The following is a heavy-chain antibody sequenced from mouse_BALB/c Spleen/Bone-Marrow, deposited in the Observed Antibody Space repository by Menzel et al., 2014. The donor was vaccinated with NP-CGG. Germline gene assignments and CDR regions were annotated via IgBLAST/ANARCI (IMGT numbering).Heavy chain of an antibody. CDR1: GFTFGDFY. Sequence: EVMLVESGGGLVQPGDSLRFSCATSGFTFGDFYMEWVRQPPGKRLEWIAASRNKAKYYTTEYSASVKGRFIVSRDTSQSVLYLQMNALRAEDTAIYYCARDVGYGNYFVYWGQGTLVTVSA. V-gene: IGHV7-1*02. D-gene: IGHD2-10*02. CDR3: ARDVGYGNYFVY. CDR2: SRNKAKYYTT. J-gene: IGHJ3*01.